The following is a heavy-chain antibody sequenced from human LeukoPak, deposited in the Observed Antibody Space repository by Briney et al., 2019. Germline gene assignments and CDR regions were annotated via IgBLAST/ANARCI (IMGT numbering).Heavy chain of an antibody. CDR1: GGSFSGYY. CDR2: IYYSGST. Sequence: SETLSLTCAVYGGSFSGYYWSWIRQPPGKGLEWIGYIYYSGSTNYNPSLKSRVTISVDTSKNQFSLKLSSVTAADTAVYYCARASRYCSGGSCYLAYWGQGTLVTVSS. J-gene: IGHJ4*02. CDR3: ARASRYCSGGSCYLAY. D-gene: IGHD2-15*01. V-gene: IGHV4-59*01.